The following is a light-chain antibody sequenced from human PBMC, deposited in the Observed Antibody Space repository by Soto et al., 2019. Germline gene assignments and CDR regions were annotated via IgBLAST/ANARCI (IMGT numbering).Light chain of an antibody. Sequence: DIVMTQSPDSLAVSLGERATINCKSSQSLLYSSNNKNYLSWFQQKPGQPPKLLIYWASTRESGVPDRFSGSGSGTDFTLTISSLQPIDFATYYCQQSYSTPWTFGQGTKVEI. CDR2: WAS. J-gene: IGKJ1*01. CDR3: QQSYSTPWT. CDR1: QSLLYSSNNKNY. V-gene: IGKV4-1*01.